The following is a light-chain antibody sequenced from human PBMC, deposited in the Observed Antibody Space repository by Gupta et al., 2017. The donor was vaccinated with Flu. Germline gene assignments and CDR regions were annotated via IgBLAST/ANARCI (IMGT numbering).Light chain of an antibody. CDR3: QQSYSTPGT. CDR1: QSISSY. CDR2: AAS. V-gene: IGKV1-39*01. J-gene: IGKJ3*01. Sequence: DIQMTQSPSSLSASVGDRVTITCRASQSISSYLNWYQQKPGKAPKLLIYAASSLQSGVPSRFSGSGPGTDFTLTISSLQPEDFATYYCQQSYSTPGTFGPGTKVDIK.